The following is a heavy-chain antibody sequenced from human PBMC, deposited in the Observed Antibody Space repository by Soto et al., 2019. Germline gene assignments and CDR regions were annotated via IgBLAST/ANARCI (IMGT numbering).Heavy chain of an antibody. CDR3: APLAGYCSGGSCFTDY. CDR1: GFTFDDYA. J-gene: IGHJ4*02. CDR2: ISWNSGSI. D-gene: IGHD2-15*01. V-gene: IGHV3-9*01. Sequence: GGSLRLSCAASGFTFDDYAIHWVRQAPGKGLEWVSGISWNSGSIGYADSVKGRFTISRDNAKNSLYLQMNSLRAEDTALYYCAPLAGYCSGGSCFTDYWGQGTLVTVSS.